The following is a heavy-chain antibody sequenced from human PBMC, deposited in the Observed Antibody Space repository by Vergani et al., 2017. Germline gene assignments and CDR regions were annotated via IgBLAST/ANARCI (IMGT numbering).Heavy chain of an antibody. J-gene: IGHJ4*02. CDR2: ISSDGGST. CDR3: AGPQGTSAYYYGGFDY. D-gene: IGHD3-22*01. Sequence: EVQLLESGGGSVQPGESLRLSCVASGFRFSTYAMTWVRQAPGKGLEWVSTISSDGGSTYYADSVKGRFTISRDNSKNTLSLQMNSLTAEDTAIYYCAGPQGTSAYYYGGFDYWGQGILVTVSS. CDR1: GFRFSTYA. V-gene: IGHV3-23*01.